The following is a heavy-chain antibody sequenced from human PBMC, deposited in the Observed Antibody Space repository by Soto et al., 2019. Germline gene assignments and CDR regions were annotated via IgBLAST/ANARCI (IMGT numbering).Heavy chain of an antibody. J-gene: IGHJ4*02. Sequence: QVQLVQSGVEVKKPGASVKVSCKTSGYTFSNYIITWVRQAPGQGLEWMGWISAYNGNTNYAQKFQDRITMTTDTSTSTIYMELRSLRSDDTAVYFCAKERDPWWSYHYFDYWGQGTLVTVSS. D-gene: IGHD3-16*02. CDR1: GYTFSNYI. V-gene: IGHV1-18*01. CDR2: ISAYNGNT. CDR3: AKERDPWWSYHYFDY.